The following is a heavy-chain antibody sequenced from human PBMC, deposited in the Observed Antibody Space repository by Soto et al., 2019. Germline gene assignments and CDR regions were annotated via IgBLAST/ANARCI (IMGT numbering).Heavy chain of an antibody. CDR1: GFTFSSYA. D-gene: IGHD3-3*01. J-gene: IGHJ3*02. V-gene: IGHV3-23*01. CDR3: AKGSGASPYDLLDI. Sequence: GGSLRLSCAASGFTFSSYAMSWVRQAPGKGLEWVSVISGSDDRTFYANSVKGRFTISRDNSKNTLYLQMNSLRAEDTAVYYCAKGSGASPYDLLDIWGQGTMVTVSS. CDR2: ISGSDDRT.